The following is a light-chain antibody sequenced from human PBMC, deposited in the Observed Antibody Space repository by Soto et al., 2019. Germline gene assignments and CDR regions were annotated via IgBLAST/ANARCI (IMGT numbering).Light chain of an antibody. V-gene: IGKV1-5*01. CDR1: QSISSW. CDR3: QQYNSYSGT. CDR2: HAS. J-gene: IGKJ1*01. Sequence: DIEMTQSPSTLSASVGDRVTISCRASQSISSWLAWYQQKPGRAPDLLIFHASSLESGVPSRFSGSGSVTEFTLPISSLQPEDFATYYCQQYNSYSGTFGQGTKVEIK.